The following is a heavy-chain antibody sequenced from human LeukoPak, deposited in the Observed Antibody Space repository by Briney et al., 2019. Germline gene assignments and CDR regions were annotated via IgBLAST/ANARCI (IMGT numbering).Heavy chain of an antibody. CDR3: ARVRMVRGVSDAFDI. D-gene: IGHD3-10*01. Sequence: EASVKVSCKASGYTFTGYYMHWVRQAPGQGLEWMGWINPNSGGTNYAQKFQGRVTMTRDTSISTAYMELSRLRSDDTAVYYCARVRMVRGVSDAFDIWGQGTMVTVSS. J-gene: IGHJ3*02. CDR2: INPNSGGT. CDR1: GYTFTGYY. V-gene: IGHV1-2*02.